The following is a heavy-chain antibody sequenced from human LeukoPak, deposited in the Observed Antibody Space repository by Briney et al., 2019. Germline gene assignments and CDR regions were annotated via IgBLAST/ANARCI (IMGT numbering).Heavy chain of an antibody. CDR1: GYSISNNFY. V-gene: IGHV4-61*02. Sequence: SETLSLTCTVSGYSISNNFYWAWIRQPAGKGLGWIGRIYTCGSTNYNPSLKSRVTISVDTSKNQFSLKLSSVTAADTAVYYCARDWVEKVTGYALYAFDIWGQGTMVTVSS. J-gene: IGHJ3*02. CDR3: ARDWVEKVTGYALYAFDI. CDR2: IYTCGST. D-gene: IGHD2-2*01.